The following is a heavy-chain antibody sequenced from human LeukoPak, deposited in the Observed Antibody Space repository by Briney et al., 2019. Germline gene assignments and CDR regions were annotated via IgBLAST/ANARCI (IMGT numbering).Heavy chain of an antibody. D-gene: IGHD3-22*01. CDR2: IYTSGST. Sequence: SETLSLTCTVSGGSISSGSYYWSWIRQPAGKGLEWIGRIYTSGSTNYNPSLKSRVTISVDTSKNQFSLKLSSVTAADTAVYYCARAGGYYYDSSGYSLFDYWGQGTLVTVSS. CDR1: GGSISSGSYY. CDR3: ARAGGYYYDSSGYSLFDY. V-gene: IGHV4-61*02. J-gene: IGHJ4*02.